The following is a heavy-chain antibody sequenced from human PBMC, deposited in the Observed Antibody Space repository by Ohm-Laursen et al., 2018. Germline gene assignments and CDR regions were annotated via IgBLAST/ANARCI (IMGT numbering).Heavy chain of an antibody. Sequence: ASVKVSCKASGYTFTSYYFHWVRQAPGQGLEWMGWITPNSGGTNYAQKFQGRVTMTRDTSISTAYMELSRLTSDDTAVYYCARDTGPPPNNSNWEDYYYYGMDVWGQGTTVTVS. CDR2: ITPNSGGT. D-gene: IGHD6-13*01. V-gene: IGHV1-2*02. CDR3: ARDTGPPPNNSNWEDYYYYGMDV. CDR1: GYTFTSYY. J-gene: IGHJ6*02.